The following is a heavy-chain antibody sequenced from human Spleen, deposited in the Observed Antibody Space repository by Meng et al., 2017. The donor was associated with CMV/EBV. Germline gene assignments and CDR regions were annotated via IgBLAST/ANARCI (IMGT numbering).Heavy chain of an antibody. D-gene: IGHD6-19*01. V-gene: IGHV4-34*01. J-gene: IGHJ4*02. CDR3: ARRRGQWLVWAAGFDY. CDR1: GGSFSGYY. Sequence: GSLSLTCAVYGGSFSGYYWSWIRQPPGKGLEWIGEINHSGSTNYNPSLKSRVTISVDTSKNQFSLKLSSVTAADTAVYYCARRRGQWLVWAAGFDYWGQGTLVTVSS. CDR2: INHSGST.